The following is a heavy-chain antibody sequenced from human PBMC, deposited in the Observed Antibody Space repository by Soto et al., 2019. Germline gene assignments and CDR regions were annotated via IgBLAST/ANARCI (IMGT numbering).Heavy chain of an antibody. Sequence: GGSLRLSCISSGFTFRTYTMNWVRQAPGKGLEWVSGIRGFSPYTFYAESVKDRFTISRDNAKNSLYLQMNSLRAEDTAVYYCARDRGYDAHDYYYNAMDVWGQGTTVTVSS. D-gene: IGHD3-10*01. CDR3: ARDRGYDAHDYYYNAMDV. CDR2: IRGFSPYT. V-gene: IGHV3-21*01. CDR1: GFTFRTYT. J-gene: IGHJ6*02.